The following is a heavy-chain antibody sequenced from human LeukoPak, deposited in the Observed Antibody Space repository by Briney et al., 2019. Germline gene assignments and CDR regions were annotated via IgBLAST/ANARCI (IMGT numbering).Heavy chain of an antibody. CDR2: IYYSGST. CDR3: ARGVYGPFDY. Sequence: PSETLSLTCAVYGGSFSGYYWSWIRQPPGKGLEWIGYIYYSGSTNYNPSLKSRVTISVDTSKNQFSLKLSSVTAADTAVYYCARGVYGPFDYWGQGTLVTVSS. CDR1: GGSFSGYY. D-gene: IGHD6-13*01. V-gene: IGHV4-59*01. J-gene: IGHJ4*02.